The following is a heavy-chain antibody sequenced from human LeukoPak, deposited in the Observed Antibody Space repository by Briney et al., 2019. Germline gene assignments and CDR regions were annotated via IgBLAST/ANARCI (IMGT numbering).Heavy chain of an antibody. CDR2: VNNDGRET. CDR1: GFSFSSYW. CDR3: ARGTGGLDP. V-gene: IGHV3-74*01. D-gene: IGHD3/OR15-3a*01. J-gene: IGHJ5*02. Sequence: GGSLRLSCTASGFSFSSYWMRWVRQAPGKGLVWVSYVNNDGRETAHADSVKGRFTISRDNAGNTVFLQMNSLRADDTAVYYCARGTGGLDPWGQGTLVIVSS.